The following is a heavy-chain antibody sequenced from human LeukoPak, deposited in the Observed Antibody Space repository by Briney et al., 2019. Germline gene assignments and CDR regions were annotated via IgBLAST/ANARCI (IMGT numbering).Heavy chain of an antibody. CDR3: ARDPPYCGGDCPYFDY. CDR1: GFTFSGYF. CDR2: ISTSGTTV. Sequence: GGSLRLSCAASGFTFSGYFMGWVRQAPGKGLEWISYISTSGTTVYYADSVKGRFTISRDNAKESLSLHMNSLRVQDAAVYYCARDPPYCGGDCPYFDYWGQGTLVTVPS. J-gene: IGHJ4*02. V-gene: IGHV3-11*01. D-gene: IGHD2-21*02.